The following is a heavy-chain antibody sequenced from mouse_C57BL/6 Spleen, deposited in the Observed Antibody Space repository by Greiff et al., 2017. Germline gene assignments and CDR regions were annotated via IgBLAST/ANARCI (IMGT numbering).Heavy chain of an antibody. Sequence: EVKLMETGGGLVKPGGSLKLSCAASGFTFSSYAMSWVRQTPEKRLEWVATISDGGSYTYYPDNVKGRFTISRDNAKNNLYLQMSHLKSEDTAMYYCARDPYDVYAMDYWGQGTSVTVSS. CDR3: ARDPYDVYAMDY. V-gene: IGHV5-4*01. CDR1: GFTFSSYA. CDR2: ISDGGSYT. D-gene: IGHD2-3*01. J-gene: IGHJ4*01.